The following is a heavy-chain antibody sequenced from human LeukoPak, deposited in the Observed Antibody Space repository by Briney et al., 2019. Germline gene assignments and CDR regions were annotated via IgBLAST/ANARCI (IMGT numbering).Heavy chain of an antibody. CDR1: GFTVSSNY. Sequence: GGSLRLSCAASGFTVSSNYMSWVRQAPGKGLEWVSVMYSGGYTYYADSASGRFTISRDNSKNTLYLQMNSLRAEDTAIYYCAKGAARYYFDYWGQGTLVTVSS. CDR3: AKGAARYYFDY. D-gene: IGHD6-6*01. J-gene: IGHJ4*02. V-gene: IGHV3-66*01. CDR2: MYSGGYT.